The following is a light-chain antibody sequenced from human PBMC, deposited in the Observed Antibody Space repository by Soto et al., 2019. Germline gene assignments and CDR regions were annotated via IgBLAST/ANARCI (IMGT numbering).Light chain of an antibody. J-gene: IGKJ1*01. Sequence: DIQMTQSASSLSASVGDRFIITCRASQTISSWLAWYQQKPGKAPKLLIYKASTLKSGVPSRFSVRGSGTEFTLTISSLQPDEFATYYCQHYNSYSEAFGQGTKVDIK. CDR1: QTISSW. V-gene: IGKV1-5*03. CDR2: KAS. CDR3: QHYNSYSEA.